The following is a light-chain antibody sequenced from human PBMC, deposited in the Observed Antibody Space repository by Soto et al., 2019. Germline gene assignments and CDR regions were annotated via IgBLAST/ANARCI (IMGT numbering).Light chain of an antibody. CDR1: SSDVGAYNY. V-gene: IGLV2-14*01. J-gene: IGLJ1*01. CDR2: DVT. CDR3: TSYTSISTYV. Sequence: QSALTQHASVSGPPGQSITISCTGTSSDVGAYNYVSWYQHHPGKAPRLVIYDVTNRPSGISDRFSGSKSGNTASLTISGLLAEDEADYYCTSYTSISTYVFGTGTKVTVL.